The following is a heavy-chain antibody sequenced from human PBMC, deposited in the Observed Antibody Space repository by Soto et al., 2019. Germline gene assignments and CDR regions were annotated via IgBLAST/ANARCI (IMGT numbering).Heavy chain of an antibody. CDR3: AKSWRPFLEWFYGMDV. CDR2: ISGSGGST. CDR1: GFTFSSYA. V-gene: IGHV3-23*01. Sequence: PGGSLRLSCAASGFTFSSYAMSWVRQAPGKGLEWVSAISGSGGSTYYADSVKGRFTISRDNSKNTLYLQMNSLRAEDTAVYYCAKSWRPFLEWFYGMDVWGQGTTVTVSS. J-gene: IGHJ6*02. D-gene: IGHD3-3*02.